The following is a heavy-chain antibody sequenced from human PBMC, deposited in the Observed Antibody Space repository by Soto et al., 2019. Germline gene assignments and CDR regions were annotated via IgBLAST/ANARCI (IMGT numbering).Heavy chain of an antibody. Sequence: GGSLRLSCAASGFTFSSYAMHWVRQAPGKGLEWVAVISYDGSNKYYADSVKGRFTISRDNSKNTLYLQMNSLRAEDTAVYYCARALAKTSYYYYYYGMDVWGQGTTVTVSS. V-gene: IGHV3-30-3*01. CDR1: GFTFSSYA. J-gene: IGHJ6*02. CDR3: ARALAKTSYYYYYYGMDV. CDR2: ISYDGSNK.